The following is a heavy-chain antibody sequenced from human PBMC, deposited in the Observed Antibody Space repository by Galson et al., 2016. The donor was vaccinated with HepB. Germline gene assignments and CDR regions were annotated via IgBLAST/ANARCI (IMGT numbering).Heavy chain of an antibody. D-gene: IGHD3/OR15-3a*01. CDR1: GGSINRDGDY. J-gene: IGHJ3*02. CDR3: ARDQDWLLGGLDI. Sequence: TLSLTCSVSGGSINRDGDYWTWNRQRPGEGLEWIGYISPSGSSFHNPSLNGRVLFSIDTSKSQFSLRLFSVTAADTATYFCARDQDWLLGGLDIWGQGTRVTVSS. V-gene: IGHV4-31*03. CDR2: ISPSGSS.